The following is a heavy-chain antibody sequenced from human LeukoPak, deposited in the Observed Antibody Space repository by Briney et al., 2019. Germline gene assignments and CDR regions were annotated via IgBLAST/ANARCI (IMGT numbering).Heavy chain of an antibody. CDR2: INHSGST. CDR3: ARGMRYQLFNYGMDV. Sequence: SETLSLTCAVYGGSFSGYYWSWIRQPPGKGLEWIGEINHSGSTNYNPSLKSRVTISVDASKNQFSLKLSSVTAADTAVYYCARGMRYQLFNYGMDVWGQGTTVTVSS. CDR1: GGSFSGYY. J-gene: IGHJ6*02. V-gene: IGHV4-34*01. D-gene: IGHD2-2*01.